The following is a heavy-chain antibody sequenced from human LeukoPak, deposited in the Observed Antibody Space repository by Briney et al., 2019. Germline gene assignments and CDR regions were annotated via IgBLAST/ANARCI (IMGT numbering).Heavy chain of an antibody. D-gene: IGHD4-17*01. V-gene: IGHV1-3*01. CDR2: INADNGNT. Sequence: ASVKVSCKASGYTFTSYAMHWVRQAPGQRLEWMGWINADNGNTKYSQKFQGRVTITRDTSASTAYMELSSLRSEDTAVYYCARDRSNRDYGDYEGGFDYWGQGTLVTVSS. CDR1: GYTFTSYA. CDR3: ARDRSNRDYGDYEGGFDY. J-gene: IGHJ4*02.